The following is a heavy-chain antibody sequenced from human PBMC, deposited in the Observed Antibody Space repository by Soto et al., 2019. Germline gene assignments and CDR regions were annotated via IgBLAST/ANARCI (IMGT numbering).Heavy chain of an antibody. Sequence: QITLKESGPTLVKPTQTLTLTCTFSGFSLTTRGVGVGWIRQPPGKAVECLALIYWDDDKRYSPSLQSRLSITKDTNKNQVVLTMTSVDPVDTATYYCAHIPNYYQYDWFDPWGQGALVSVSS. V-gene: IGHV2-5*02. CDR2: IYWDDDK. CDR3: AHIPNYYQYDWFDP. D-gene: IGHD3-16*01. CDR1: GFSLTTRGVG. J-gene: IGHJ5*02.